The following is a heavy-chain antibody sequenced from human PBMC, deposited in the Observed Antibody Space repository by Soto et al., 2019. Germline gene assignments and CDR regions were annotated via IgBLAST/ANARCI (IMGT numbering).Heavy chain of an antibody. V-gene: IGHV3-23*01. Sequence: GGFLRLSCTASGFIFSTSDMSWVRQAPGKGLEWVSGLTGSLSGNTYYTDSVKGRFTISRDDSKNTAYLQMNSLKTEDTAVYYCSSRYYYDSSGSNYWGQGTLVPVSS. D-gene: IGHD3-22*01. CDR3: SSRYYYDSSGSNY. CDR2: LTGSLSGNT. CDR1: GFIFSTSD. J-gene: IGHJ4*02.